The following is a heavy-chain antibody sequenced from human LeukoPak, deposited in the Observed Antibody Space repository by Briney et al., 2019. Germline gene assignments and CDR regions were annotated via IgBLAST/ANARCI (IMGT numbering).Heavy chain of an antibody. CDR2: INHSGST. D-gene: IGHD2-15*01. CDR3: ARGVLKLHDYYYYYYMDV. V-gene: IGHV4-34*01. CDR1: GGSFSGYY. J-gene: IGHJ6*03. Sequence: SETLSLTCAVYGGSFSGYYWSWIRQPPGKGLEWIGEINHSGSTSYNPSLKSRVTISVDTSKNQFSLKLSSVTAADTAVYYCARGVLKLHDYYYYYYMDVWGKGTTVTVSS.